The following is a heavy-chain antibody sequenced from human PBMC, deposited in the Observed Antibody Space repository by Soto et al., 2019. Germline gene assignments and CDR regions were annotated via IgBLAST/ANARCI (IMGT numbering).Heavy chain of an antibody. CDR2: ISYDGSNK. CDR3: ARKSYSGDRGFYDY. CDR1: GFTFSGYA. J-gene: IGHJ4*02. Sequence: GGSLRLSCAASGFTFSGYAMHWVRQAPGKGLEWVAVISYDGSNKYYADSVKGRFTISRDNSKNTLYLQMNGLRPEDAAVYYCARKSYSGDRGFYDYWGQGALVTVSS. V-gene: IGHV3-30-3*01. D-gene: IGHD3-22*01.